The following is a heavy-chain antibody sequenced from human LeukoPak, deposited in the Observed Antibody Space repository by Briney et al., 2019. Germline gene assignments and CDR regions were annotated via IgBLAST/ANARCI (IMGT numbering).Heavy chain of an antibody. Sequence: GASVKVSCKASGYTFTGHYVHWVRQAPGQGLEWMGWINPNSGGTSYAQKFQGRVTMTRDTSINTLYMELSRLTSADTAVYYCARGGYYNGRGYPYFWGHWGQGTLVTVSS. CDR2: INPNSGGT. CDR1: GYTFTGHY. V-gene: IGHV1-2*02. D-gene: IGHD3-22*01. J-gene: IGHJ4*02. CDR3: ARGGYYNGRGYPYFWGH.